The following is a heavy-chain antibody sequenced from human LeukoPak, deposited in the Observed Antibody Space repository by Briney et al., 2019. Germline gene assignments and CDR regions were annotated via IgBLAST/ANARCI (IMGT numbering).Heavy chain of an antibody. D-gene: IGHD3-16*02. CDR2: ISVYNGNT. J-gene: IGHJ3*02. Sequence: ASVKVSCKASGYTFTSYGINWVRQAPGQGLEWMGWISVYNGNTNYAEKLQGRVTVITDSSTSTAYMELRNLRSDDTAVYYCARSTSSVYDHVWGSYRSDAFDIWGQGTTVTVSS. V-gene: IGHV1-18*01. CDR1: GYTFTSYG. CDR3: ARSTSSVYDHVWGSYRSDAFDI.